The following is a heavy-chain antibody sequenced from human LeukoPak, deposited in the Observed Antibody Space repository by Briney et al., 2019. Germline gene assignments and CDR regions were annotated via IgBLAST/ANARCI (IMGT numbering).Heavy chain of an antibody. CDR3: ARPYYYDSRIDP. CDR1: GGSFSGYY. J-gene: IGHJ5*02. Sequence: TSETLSLTCAVYGGSFSGYYWSWIRQPPGKGLEWIGEINHSGSTNHNPSLKSRVTMSADTSKNQLSLKLSSVTAADTAVYYCARPYYYDSRIDPWGQGILVTVSS. CDR2: INHSGST. D-gene: IGHD3-22*01. V-gene: IGHV4-34*01.